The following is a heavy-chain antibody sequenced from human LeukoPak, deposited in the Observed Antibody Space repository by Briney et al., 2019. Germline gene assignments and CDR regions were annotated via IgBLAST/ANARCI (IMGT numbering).Heavy chain of an antibody. CDR3: ARTSSSWYIDYYYYGMDV. CDR1: GFTFGSYA. J-gene: IGHJ6*02. Sequence: GGSLRLSCAASGFTFGSYAMTWVRQAPGKGLEWVSVISGIGVATYYADSVKGRFIVSRDNSKNTLYLQMNSLRAEDTAVYYCARTSSSWYIDYYYYGMDVWGQGTTVTVSS. V-gene: IGHV3-23*01. CDR2: ISGIGVAT. D-gene: IGHD6-13*01.